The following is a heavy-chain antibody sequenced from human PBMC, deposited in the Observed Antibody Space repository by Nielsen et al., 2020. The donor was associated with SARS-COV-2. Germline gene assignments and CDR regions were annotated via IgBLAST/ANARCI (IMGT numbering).Heavy chain of an antibody. J-gene: IGHJ6*02. CDR1: GYTLTELS. V-gene: IGHV1-24*01. CDR3: ATVTTGGNLYYYYGMDV. D-gene: IGHD4-23*01. CDR2: FDPEDGET. Sequence: ASVKVSCKVSGYTLTELSMHWVRQAPGKGLEWMGGFDPEDGETIYAQKFQGRVTMTEDTSTDTAYMELSSLRSEDTAVYYCATVTTGGNLYYYYGMDVWGQGTTVTVSS.